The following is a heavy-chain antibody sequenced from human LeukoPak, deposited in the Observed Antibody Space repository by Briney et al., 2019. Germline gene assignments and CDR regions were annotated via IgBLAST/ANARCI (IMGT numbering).Heavy chain of an antibody. J-gene: IGHJ4*02. Sequence: GGSLRLSCAASGFTFSNYAIHWVCQAPGKGLEWVAVISHDGRTTYYADSVKGRFTISRDNAKNSLYLQMNSLRAEDTAVYYCARDPEGGAFDYWGQGTLVTVSS. V-gene: IGHV3-30*04. D-gene: IGHD1-26*01. CDR2: ISHDGRTT. CDR3: ARDPEGGAFDY. CDR1: GFTFSNYA.